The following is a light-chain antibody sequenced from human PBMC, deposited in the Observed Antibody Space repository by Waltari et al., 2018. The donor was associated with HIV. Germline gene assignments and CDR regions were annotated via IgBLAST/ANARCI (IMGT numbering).Light chain of an antibody. V-gene: IGKV4-1*01. CDR3: QQYYNTPYT. CDR2: WAS. Sequence: DFVMSQSPDSLAVSLGERATINCKSSQSVLYRSNNMNYLSWYQQKAGRPPKLLIYWASTRASGVPDRIRVSGSGTDFTLTINSLQAEDVAVYYCQQYYNTPYTFGQGTKLEIK. CDR1: QSVLYRSNNMNY. J-gene: IGKJ2*01.